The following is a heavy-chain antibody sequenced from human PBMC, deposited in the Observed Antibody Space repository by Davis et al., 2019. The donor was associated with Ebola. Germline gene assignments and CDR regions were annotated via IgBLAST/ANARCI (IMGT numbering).Heavy chain of an antibody. CDR1: GGSISDYY. J-gene: IGHJ3*02. V-gene: IGHV4-34*01. CDR3: ASIHQVRAQNTFDI. D-gene: IGHD2/OR15-2a*01. CDR2: INQRGRI. Sequence: SETLSLTCTVSGGSISDYYWSWIRQSPGKGLEWFGEINQRGRITYNPLLESRVTISIDTSKNQFSLKVRSVTAADTAVYYCASIHQVRAQNTFDIWGQGTVVSVSS.